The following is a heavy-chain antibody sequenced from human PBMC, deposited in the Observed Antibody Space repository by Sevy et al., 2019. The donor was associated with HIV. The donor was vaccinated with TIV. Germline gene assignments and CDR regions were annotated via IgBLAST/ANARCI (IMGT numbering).Heavy chain of an antibody. J-gene: IGHJ6*02. CDR2: TFYRSNWYN. V-gene: IGHV6-1*01. D-gene: IGHD1-20*01. Sequence: KQSQTLSLTCAISGDSVSSNNAAWNWIRQSPSRGLEWLGRTFYRSNWYNDYAVSVKGRITINPDTSKNQLSLQLTSVTPEVTAVYYCARDGLTYGGMDVWGQGTTVTVSS. CDR3: ARDGLTYGGMDV. CDR1: GDSVSSNNAA.